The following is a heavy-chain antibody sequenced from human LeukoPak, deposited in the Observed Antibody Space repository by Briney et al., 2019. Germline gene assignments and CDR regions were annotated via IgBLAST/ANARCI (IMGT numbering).Heavy chain of an antibody. CDR3: ARGKVYYYYDY. Sequence: PGGSPRVSCVASGFPVRSNYMTWVRQAPGKGLEWVSVLHSSGDTYYADSVKGRFTISRDDSKNTLYLEMNSLRAEDTAVYYCARGKVYYYYDYWGQGTLVTVSS. CDR2: LHSSGDT. V-gene: IGHV3-53*01. J-gene: IGHJ4*02. CDR1: GFPVRSNY. D-gene: IGHD5-12*01.